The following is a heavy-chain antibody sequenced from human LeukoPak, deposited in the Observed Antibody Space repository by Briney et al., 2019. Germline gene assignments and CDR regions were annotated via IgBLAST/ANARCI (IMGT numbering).Heavy chain of an antibody. D-gene: IGHD6-6*01. J-gene: IGHJ4*02. CDR3: ARVIAARHFDY. CDR2: IYSGGST. CDR1: GVTVSNTY. V-gene: IGHV3-66*01. Sequence: GGSLRLSCAASGVTVSNTYMSWVRQAPGKGLEWVSLIYSGGSTYYPDSVKGRFTISRDNSMNTMFLQMNSLRAEDTAVYYCARVIAARHFDYWGQGTLVTVSS.